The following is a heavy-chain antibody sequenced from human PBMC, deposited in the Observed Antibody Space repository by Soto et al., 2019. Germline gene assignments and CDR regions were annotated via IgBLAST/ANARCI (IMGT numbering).Heavy chain of an antibody. CDR2: IWYDGSNK. J-gene: IGHJ6*02. CDR3: ARDKYRIAVAGIDYYYYYGMDV. Sequence: QVQLVESGGGVVQPGRSLRLSCAASGFTFSSYGMHWVRQAPGKGLEWVAVIWYDGSNKYYADSVKGRFTISRDNSKNTLYLQMNSLRAEDTAVYYCARDKYRIAVAGIDYYYYYGMDVWGQGTTVTVSS. D-gene: IGHD6-19*01. CDR1: GFTFSSYG. V-gene: IGHV3-33*01.